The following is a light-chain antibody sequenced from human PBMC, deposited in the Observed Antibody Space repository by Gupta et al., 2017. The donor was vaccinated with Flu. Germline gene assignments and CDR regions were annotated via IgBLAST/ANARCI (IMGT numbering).Light chain of an antibody. CDR3: QQRSNWLLT. J-gene: IGKJ4*01. CDR2: DAT. Sequence: GETATLACRASQSVSNFVAWYQQKPGQAPRLLIYDATNRAAGIPARFSGGGFGTDFTLTISSLEAEDFAVYYCQQRSNWLLTFGGGTKVEIK. V-gene: IGKV3-11*01. CDR1: QSVSNF.